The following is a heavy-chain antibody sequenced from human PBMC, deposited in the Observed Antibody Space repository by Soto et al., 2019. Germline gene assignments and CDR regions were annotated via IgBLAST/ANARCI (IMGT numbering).Heavy chain of an antibody. J-gene: IGHJ4*02. CDR3: ARTYSSTTPFDY. Sequence: SETLSLTCPVSGGPISSGDDSWCWIRQPPGKGPERLGYIYYSGSTYYIPSLKSQVTISVDTSKSRCSLKLSSMTATDTAVDDYARTYSSTTPFDYLGQVTRGT. CDR1: GGPISSGDDS. V-gene: IGHV4-30-4*01. D-gene: IGHD6-13*01. CDR2: IYYSGST.